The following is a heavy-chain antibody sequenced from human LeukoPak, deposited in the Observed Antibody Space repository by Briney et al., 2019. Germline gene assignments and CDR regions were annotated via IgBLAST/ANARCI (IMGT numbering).Heavy chain of an antibody. J-gene: IGHJ5*02. V-gene: IGHV3-48*03. Sequence: GSLRLSCAASGFTFSSYEMNWVRQAPGKGLEWVSYISSSGSTIYYADSVKGRFTISRDNAKNSLYLQMNSLRAEDTAVYYCARGPIFGVVTLNWFDPWGQGTLVTVSS. D-gene: IGHD3-3*01. CDR3: ARGPIFGVVTLNWFDP. CDR2: ISSSGSTI. CDR1: GFTFSSYE.